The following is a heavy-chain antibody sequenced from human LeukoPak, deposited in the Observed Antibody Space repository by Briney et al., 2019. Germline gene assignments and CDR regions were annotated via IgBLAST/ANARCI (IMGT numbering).Heavy chain of an antibody. CDR1: GGSISSYY. V-gene: IGHV4-59*01. D-gene: IGHD3-16*01. CDR3: ARSNLLIKGFDP. CDR2: IYYSGST. J-gene: IGHJ5*02. Sequence: KASETLSLTCTVSGGSISSYYWRWIRQPPGKGLEWIGYIYYSGSTNYNPSLKSRVTISVDTSKNQFSLKLSSVTAADTAEYYCARSNLLIKGFDPWGQGTLVTVSS.